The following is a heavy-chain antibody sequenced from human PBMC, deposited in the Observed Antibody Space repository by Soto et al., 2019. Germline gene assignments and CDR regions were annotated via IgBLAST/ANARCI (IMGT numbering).Heavy chain of an antibody. D-gene: IGHD5-12*01. CDR1: GYTFTSYY. Sequence: ASVTVSCQASGYTFTSYYMHWVRQAPGQGLEWMGIINPSGGSTSYAQKFQGRVTMTRDTSTSTVYMELSSLRSEDTAVYYCARREMATIWYFQHWGQGTLVTVSS. J-gene: IGHJ1*01. CDR2: INPSGGST. V-gene: IGHV1-46*01. CDR3: ARREMATIWYFQH.